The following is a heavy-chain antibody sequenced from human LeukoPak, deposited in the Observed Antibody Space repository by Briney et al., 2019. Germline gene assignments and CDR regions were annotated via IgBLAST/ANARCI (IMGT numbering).Heavy chain of an antibody. J-gene: IGHJ4*02. CDR1: GFTFSSYE. Sequence: GGSLRLSCAVSGFTFSSYEMNWVRQAPGKGLEWVSYISSSGSTIYYADSVKGRFTISRDNAKNTLYLQMNSLRAEDTAVYYCVRDGSGTTPFDYWGQGTLVTVSS. CDR2: ISSSGSTI. V-gene: IGHV3-48*03. CDR3: VRDGSGTTPFDY. D-gene: IGHD1-1*01.